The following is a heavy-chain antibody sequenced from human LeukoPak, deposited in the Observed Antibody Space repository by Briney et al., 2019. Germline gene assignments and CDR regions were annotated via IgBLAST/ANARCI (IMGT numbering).Heavy chain of an antibody. CDR2: ISSSSSYI. Sequence: PGGSLRLSCAPSGFTFSSYSMNWVRQAPGKGLEWVSSISSSSSYIYYADSVKGRFTISRDNAKNSLYLQMNSLRAEDTAVYYCARVTEAPYYFDYWGQGTLVTVSS. V-gene: IGHV3-21*01. CDR1: GFTFSSYS. J-gene: IGHJ4*02. CDR3: ARVTEAPYYFDY.